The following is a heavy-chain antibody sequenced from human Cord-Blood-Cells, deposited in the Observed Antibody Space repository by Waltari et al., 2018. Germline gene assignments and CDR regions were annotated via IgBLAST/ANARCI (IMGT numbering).Heavy chain of an antibody. Sequence: QVQLQESGPGLVKPSETLSLTCTVSGGSISSHYWSWLRQPPGKGLEWIGYIYYSGSTNYNPSLKSRVTISVDTSKNQFSLKLSSVTAADTAVYYCASTGIAAAGRGAFDIWGQGTMVTVSS. D-gene: IGHD6-13*01. CDR2: IYYSGST. CDR3: ASTGIAAAGRGAFDI. V-gene: IGHV4-59*11. J-gene: IGHJ3*02. CDR1: GGSISSHY.